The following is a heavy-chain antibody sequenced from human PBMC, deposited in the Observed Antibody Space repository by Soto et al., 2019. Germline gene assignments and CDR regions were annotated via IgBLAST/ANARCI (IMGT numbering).Heavy chain of an antibody. CDR2: IHPRDSET. CDR1: GYSFTNDW. V-gene: IGHV5-51*01. CDR3: ARDIGEMSAV. D-gene: IGHD3-10*01. Sequence: GESLKISCLVSGYSFTNDWVAWVRQVSGKGLEWLAMIHPRDSETRYSPSFQGQVTLSVDKSINTAYLHLTRLKSSDSATYYCARDIGEMSAVWGQGTQVTVSS. J-gene: IGHJ4*02.